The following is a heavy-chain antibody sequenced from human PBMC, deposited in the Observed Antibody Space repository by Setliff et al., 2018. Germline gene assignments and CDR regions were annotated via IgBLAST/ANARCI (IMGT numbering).Heavy chain of an antibody. CDR1: GGDFSGYY. J-gene: IGHJ3*02. Sequence: SETLSLTCAVYGGDFSGYYWSWIRQHPGKRLEWIGEIIHSGSTYYNPSLKSRVTISVDTSKNQFSRRLSSVTAADTAVYYCARHDGRRGGLLWFGELLSDHVAFDIWGQGTMVTVSS. D-gene: IGHD3-10*01. CDR3: ARHDGRRGGLLWFGELLSDHVAFDI. CDR2: IIHSGST. V-gene: IGHV4-34*12.